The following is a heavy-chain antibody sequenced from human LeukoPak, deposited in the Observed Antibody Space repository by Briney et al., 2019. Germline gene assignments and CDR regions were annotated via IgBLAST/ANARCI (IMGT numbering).Heavy chain of an antibody. CDR3: VGGSLGY. CDR2: ITVASGNT. J-gene: IGHJ4*02. CDR1: GYTFITSS. Sequence: GASVKVSCKTLGYTFITSSIYWVRQAPGQRLEWLGWITVASGNTRYSENLQGRVTLTRDTSANTAYMELHNLKFGDTAVYYCVGGSLGYWGQGTLVTVSP. V-gene: IGHV1-3*01.